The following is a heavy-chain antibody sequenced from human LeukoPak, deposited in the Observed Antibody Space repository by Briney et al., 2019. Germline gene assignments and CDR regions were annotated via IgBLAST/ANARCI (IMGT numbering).Heavy chain of an antibody. CDR2: ISSSSTTI. D-gene: IGHD7-27*01. Sequence: PGGSLRLSCAASGFTFSSSAMTWVRQAPGKGLEWVSYISSSSTTIYYADSVKGRFTISRDNAKNSLYLQMNSLRAEDTAVYYCARDLSQLGADYWGQGTLVTVSS. CDR3: ARDLSQLGADY. V-gene: IGHV3-48*04. J-gene: IGHJ4*02. CDR1: GFTFSSSA.